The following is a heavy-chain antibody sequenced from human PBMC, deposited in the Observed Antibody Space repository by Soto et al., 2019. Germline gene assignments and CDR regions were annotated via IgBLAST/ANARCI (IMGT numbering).Heavy chain of an antibody. D-gene: IGHD2-2*01. Sequence: GGSLRLSCAASGFTFSSYAMHWVRQAPSKGLEWVAVISYDGSNKYYADSVKGRFTISRDNSKNTLYLQMNSLRAEDTAVYYCARVPATAKRYYYYYYGMDVWGQGTTVTVSS. CDR2: ISYDGSNK. J-gene: IGHJ6*02. V-gene: IGHV3-30-3*01. CDR3: ARVPATAKRYYYYYYGMDV. CDR1: GFTFSSYA.